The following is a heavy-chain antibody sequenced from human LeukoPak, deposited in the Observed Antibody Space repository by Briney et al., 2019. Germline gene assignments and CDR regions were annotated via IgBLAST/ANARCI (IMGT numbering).Heavy chain of an antibody. D-gene: IGHD3-10*01. Sequence: PSETLSLTCSGYGGSFSDYYWNWIRQPPGKGLECIGEINQSGSTKYSSSLKGRVTISIDTSKKQFSLKLTSMTAADTAVYYCARDLLADYYGSGSYVFDHWAQATLVTVSS. J-gene: IGHJ4*02. CDR2: INQSGST. CDR1: GGSFSDYY. V-gene: IGHV4-34*01. CDR3: ARDLLADYYGSGSYVFDH.